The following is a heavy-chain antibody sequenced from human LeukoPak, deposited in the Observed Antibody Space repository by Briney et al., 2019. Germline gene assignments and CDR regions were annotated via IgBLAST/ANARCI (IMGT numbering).Heavy chain of an antibody. CDR3: ARDLPYYYGSGNALDY. V-gene: IGHV4-61*02. J-gene: IGHJ4*02. D-gene: IGHD3-10*01. CDR1: GGSISSSSYY. Sequence: SETLSLTCTVSGGSISSSSYYWSWIRQPAGKGLEWIGRIYTSGSTNYNPSLKSRVTMSVDTSKNQFSLKLSSVTAADTAVYYCARDLPYYYGSGNALDYWGQGTLVTVSS. CDR2: IYTSGST.